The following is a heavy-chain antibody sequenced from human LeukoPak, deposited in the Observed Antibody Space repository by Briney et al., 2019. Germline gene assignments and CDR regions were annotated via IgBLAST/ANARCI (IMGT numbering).Heavy chain of an antibody. V-gene: IGHV3-7*03. CDR3: ARRTTVVTINPKTVDY. J-gene: IGHJ4*02. CDR2: INEDGSAK. D-gene: IGHD4-23*01. CDR1: GFIFSRHS. Sequence: GGSLRLSCAASGFIFSRHSMTWFRQAPGKGLEWVGNINEDGSAKYYVDSLKGRFTISRDNAKNSLFLHMDSLRAEDTAVYYCARRTTVVTINPKTVDYWGQGALVTVSS.